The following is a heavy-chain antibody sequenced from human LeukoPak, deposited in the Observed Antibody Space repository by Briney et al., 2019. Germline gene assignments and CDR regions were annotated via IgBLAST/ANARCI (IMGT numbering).Heavy chain of an antibody. J-gene: IGHJ5*02. CDR2: IKPDGSEK. Sequence: GGSLRLSCVASGFTFSSYTMNWVRQAPGKGLEWVAHIKPDGSEKNYVDSVKGRFTLFRDDAKNSVYLQMNSLRVEDTAVYYCARDSGSGGPWGQGTPVTVSS. CDR1: GFTFSSYT. V-gene: IGHV3-7*01. CDR3: ARDSGSGGP. D-gene: IGHD6-19*01.